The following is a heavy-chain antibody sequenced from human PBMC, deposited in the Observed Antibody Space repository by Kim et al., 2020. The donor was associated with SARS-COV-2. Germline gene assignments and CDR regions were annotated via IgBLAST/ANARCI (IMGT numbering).Heavy chain of an antibody. Sequence: ASVKVSCKASGYTFTRYAMHWVRQAPGKRREWMGWINADNGNTNYSQKFQGRVTITRDTSANTAYMELSSLRSEETAVYYCARVPPVGLQLWGALDYWGQGTLVTVSS. V-gene: IGHV1-3*01. J-gene: IGHJ4*02. CDR1: GYTFTRYA. CDR3: ARVPPVGLQLWGALDY. D-gene: IGHD5-18*01. CDR2: INADNGNT.